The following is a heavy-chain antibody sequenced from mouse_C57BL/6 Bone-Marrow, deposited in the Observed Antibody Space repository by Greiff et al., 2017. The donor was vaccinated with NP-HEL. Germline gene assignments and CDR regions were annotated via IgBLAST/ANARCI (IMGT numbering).Heavy chain of an antibody. CDR2: IDPSDSYT. CDR1: GYTFTSYW. V-gene: IGHV1-69*01. D-gene: IGHD1-1*01. CDR3: ASFSSYDYYAMDY. Sequence: QVQLQQPGAELVMPGASVKLSCKASGYTFTSYWMHWVKQRLGQGLEWIGEIDPSDSYTNYNQKFKGKSTLTVDKTSSTAYMQLSSLTSEDSAVYYCASFSSYDYYAMDYWGQGTSVTVSS. J-gene: IGHJ4*01.